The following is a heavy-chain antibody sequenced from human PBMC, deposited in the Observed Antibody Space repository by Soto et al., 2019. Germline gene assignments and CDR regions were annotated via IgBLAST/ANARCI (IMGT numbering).Heavy chain of an antibody. Sequence: QVQLQEPGPGLVKPSETLSLTCTVSGGSVSSGSYYWSWIRQPPGKGLEWIGYIYYSGSTNYNPSLKSRVTISVDTSKNQFSLKLSSVTAADTAVYYCARLQDWFDPWGQGTLVTVSS. J-gene: IGHJ5*02. V-gene: IGHV4-61*01. CDR3: ARLQDWFDP. CDR1: GGSVSSGSYY. CDR2: IYYSGST.